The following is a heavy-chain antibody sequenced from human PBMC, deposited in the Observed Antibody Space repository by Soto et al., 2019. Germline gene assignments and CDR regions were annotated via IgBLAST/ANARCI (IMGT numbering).Heavy chain of an antibody. CDR1: GVSFGNSA. Sequence: GASVKVYCKASGVSFGNSAINWVRQTPGQGLEWLGGFIPVYRTLNYAQKFQGRVTITADESTGTAYMTLSSLASDDTAVYYCATGVIWIGYFTVDSWGQGTRVTVSS. J-gene: IGHJ4*02. V-gene: IGHV1-69*13. CDR2: FIPVYRTL. D-gene: IGHD3-3*01. CDR3: ATGVIWIGYFTVDS.